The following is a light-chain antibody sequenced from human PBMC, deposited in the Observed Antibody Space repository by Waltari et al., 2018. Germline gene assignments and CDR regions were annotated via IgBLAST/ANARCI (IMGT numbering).Light chain of an antibody. CDR3: QQYNSFSRT. Sequence: DIQMTQSPSTLSASVGDRVTITCRASQSISNLLGWYQQKSGQGPKLLIYKASSLEIGVPSRFSGSGSGTEFTLTISSLQPDDFATYYCQQYNSFSRTFGQGTKVEIK. CDR1: QSISNL. V-gene: IGKV1-5*03. J-gene: IGKJ1*01. CDR2: KAS.